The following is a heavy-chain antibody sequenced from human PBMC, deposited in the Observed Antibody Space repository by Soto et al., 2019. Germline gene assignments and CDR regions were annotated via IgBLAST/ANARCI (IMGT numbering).Heavy chain of an antibody. Sequence: QVQLVQSGAEVKKPGSSVKVSCKASGGTFSSYTISWVRQAPGQGLEWMGRIIPILGIANYAQKFQGRVPMTADKSTSTAYMELSSRRSEDTAVYYCARDLDSSGWYIGYWGQGTLVTVSS. CDR3: ARDLDSSGWYIGY. CDR2: IIPILGIA. CDR1: GGTFSSYT. D-gene: IGHD6-19*01. V-gene: IGHV1-69*08. J-gene: IGHJ4*02.